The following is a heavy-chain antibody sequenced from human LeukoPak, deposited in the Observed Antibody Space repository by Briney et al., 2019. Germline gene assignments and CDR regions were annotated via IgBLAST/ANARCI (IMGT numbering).Heavy chain of an antibody. V-gene: IGHV3-30*18. CDR1: GFTLNTYG. CDR2: ISNDGSSK. Sequence: GRSLRLSCVASGFTLNTYGMHWVRQAPGKGLEWVAGISNDGSSKDYADSVKGRLTISRDNSKNTMYLQMNSLRAEDTAVYYCAKAAYCTSTSCHFSGYAQRPLDSWGQGTLVTVSS. CDR3: AKAAYCTSTSCHFSGYAQRPLDS. J-gene: IGHJ4*02. D-gene: IGHD2-2*01.